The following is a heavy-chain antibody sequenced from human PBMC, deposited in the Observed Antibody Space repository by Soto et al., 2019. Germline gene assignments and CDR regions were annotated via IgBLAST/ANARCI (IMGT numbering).Heavy chain of an antibody. Sequence: QVRLQESGPGLVKPSETLSLTCTVSGGSVSGYFWTWIRQPPGKGLEWIGYLYYSGTTNYNPSLPSRATMAIGKSTDQFSLRLTSVTAADTAMYYCAGDHGTLPDRFDPWGQGTLVIVSS. CDR3: AGDHGTLPDRFDP. V-gene: IGHV4-59*02. J-gene: IGHJ5*02. CDR2: LYYSGTT. D-gene: IGHD6-13*01. CDR1: GGSVSGYF.